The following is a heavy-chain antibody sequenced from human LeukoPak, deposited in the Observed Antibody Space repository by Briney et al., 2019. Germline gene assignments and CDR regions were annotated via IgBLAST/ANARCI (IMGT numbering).Heavy chain of an antibody. D-gene: IGHD5-24*01. J-gene: IGHJ4*02. CDR3: ARGHLSNEMATTPLDY. V-gene: IGHV4-39*01. CDR2: IYYSGST. Sequence: SETLSLTCTVSGGSISSSSYYWGWIRQPPGKGLEWIGSIYYSGSTYYNPSLKSRVTISVDTSKNQFSLKLSSVTAADTAVYYCARGHLSNEMATTPLDYWGQGSLVTVSS. CDR1: GGSISSSSYY.